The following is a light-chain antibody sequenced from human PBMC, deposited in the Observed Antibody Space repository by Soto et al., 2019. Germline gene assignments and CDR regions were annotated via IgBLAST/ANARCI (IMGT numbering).Light chain of an antibody. J-gene: IGKJ4*01. CDR2: ATS. CDR1: QNIDNY. V-gene: IGKV1-39*01. CDR3: QETYNVGAVS. Sequence: DIQMTQSPSSLSASVGDRVTITCRASQNIDNYLNWYQHKAGKAPKLLIYATSTLQSGVPSRISGSGSGTDFTLTISNLQTEDFAIYFCQETYNVGAVSFGGGTKVDIK.